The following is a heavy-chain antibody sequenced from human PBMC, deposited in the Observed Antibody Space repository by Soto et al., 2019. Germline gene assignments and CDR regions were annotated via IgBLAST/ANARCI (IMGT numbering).Heavy chain of an antibody. CDR2: IYYSGST. J-gene: IGHJ4*02. Sequence: SETLSLTCTVSGGSISSGGYYWSWIRQHPGKGLEWIGYIYYSGSTYYNPSLKSRVTISVDTSKNQFSLKLSSVTAADTAVYYCARAKGGDIVVVVAATFFDYWGQGTLVTVSS. CDR3: ARAKGGDIVVVVAATFFDY. V-gene: IGHV4-31*03. CDR1: GGSISSGGYY. D-gene: IGHD2-15*01.